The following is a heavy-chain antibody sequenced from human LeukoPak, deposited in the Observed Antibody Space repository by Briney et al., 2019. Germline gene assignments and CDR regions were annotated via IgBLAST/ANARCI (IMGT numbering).Heavy chain of an antibody. CDR1: GGSISSSTYY. V-gene: IGHV4-61*01. D-gene: IGHD3-3*01. Sequence: SETLSLTCSVSGGSISSSTYYWTWLRQPPGMGLEYIGYIYYSGSTNYNPPLKSRVTMSRDTSKNQFSLNLRYVTAADTAVYYCAIFFLRRGVHDAFDVWGQGTVVTVSS. J-gene: IGHJ3*01. CDR2: IYYSGST. CDR3: AIFFLRRGVHDAFDV.